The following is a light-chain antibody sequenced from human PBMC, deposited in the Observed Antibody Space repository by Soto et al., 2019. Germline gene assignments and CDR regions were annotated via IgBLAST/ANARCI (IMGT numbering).Light chain of an antibody. CDR2: GAS. CDR1: QSVSSSY. V-gene: IGKV3-20*01. J-gene: IGKJ2*01. CDR3: QQYGSSLPYT. Sequence: EIVLTQSPGTLSLSPGERATLSCRASQSVSSSYLAWYQQKPGQAPRHLIYGASSGATGIPDRFSGSGSGTDFAITISRLESEDFAVYYCQQYGSSLPYTFGQRTKLEIK.